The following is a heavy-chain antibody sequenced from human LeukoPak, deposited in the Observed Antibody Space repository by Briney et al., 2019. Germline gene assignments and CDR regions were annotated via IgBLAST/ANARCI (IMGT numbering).Heavy chain of an antibody. CDR1: GGSITSYY. CDR3: ASLTTVTQGYFDS. V-gene: IGHV4-59*08. D-gene: IGHD4-17*01. J-gene: IGHJ4*02. Sequence: PSETLSLTCTVSGGSITSYYWSWIRQPPGKGLEWIGYIYYSGSTNYNPSLKSRLTISVDASKNQFSLKLSAVTATDTAAYYYASLTTVTQGYFDSWGQGTLVTVSS. CDR2: IYYSGST.